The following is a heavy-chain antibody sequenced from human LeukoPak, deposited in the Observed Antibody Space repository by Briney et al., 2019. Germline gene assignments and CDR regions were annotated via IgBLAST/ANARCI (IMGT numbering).Heavy chain of an antibody. Sequence: GGSLRLSCAASGLTFSGYSMHWVRQAPGKGLEWVAYISYDGRNDYHADSVKGRFTISRDNSKNTLFLQLHSLSPEDTAVYYTHPPYWGQGTLVTVSS. J-gene: IGHJ4*02. CDR1: GLTFSGYS. CDR2: ISYDGRND. V-gene: IGHV3-30*04. CDR3: HPPY.